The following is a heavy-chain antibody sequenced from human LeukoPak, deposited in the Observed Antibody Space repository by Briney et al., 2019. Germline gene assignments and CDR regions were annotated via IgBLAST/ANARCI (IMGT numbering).Heavy chain of an antibody. Sequence: GGSLRLSCAASGFTFGSYGMHWVRQAPGKGLEWVAFIRYDGSNKYYADSVKGRFTISRDNAMNSLYLQMNSLRAEDTAVYYCARGPSGYHNTGGQGTLVTVSS. V-gene: IGHV3-30*02. CDR3: ARGPSGYHNT. CDR1: GFTFGSYG. J-gene: IGHJ4*02. CDR2: IRYDGSNK. D-gene: IGHD5-12*01.